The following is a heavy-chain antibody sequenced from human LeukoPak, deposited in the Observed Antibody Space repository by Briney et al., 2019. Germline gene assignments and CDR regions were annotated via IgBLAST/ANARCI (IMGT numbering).Heavy chain of an antibody. CDR2: INLSGGST. J-gene: IGHJ4*02. Sequence: ASVKVSCKASGYTFTSYHMHWVRQAPGQGIEWMGKINLSGGSTTYAQKFQGRVTMTRDTSTSTVYMELSSLRSEDTAVYYCARDYVDDIPMIKDYWGQGTLVTVSS. CDR3: ARDYVDDIPMIKDY. V-gene: IGHV1-46*01. CDR1: GYTFTSYH. D-gene: IGHD2-8*01.